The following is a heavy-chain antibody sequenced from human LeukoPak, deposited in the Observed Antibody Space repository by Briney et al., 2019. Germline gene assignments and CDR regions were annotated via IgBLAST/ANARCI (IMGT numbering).Heavy chain of an antibody. D-gene: IGHD4-11*01. Sequence: SETLSLTCTVSGASIDSHYWSWIRQPAGEGLEWIGRIYFSGITNYNPSLKSRVTMSVDTSKNQFSLKLSSVTAADTAVYYCARDQLSTVMGNWFDPWGQGTLVTVSS. CDR2: IYFSGIT. J-gene: IGHJ5*02. V-gene: IGHV4-4*07. CDR1: GASIDSHY. CDR3: ARDQLSTVMGNWFDP.